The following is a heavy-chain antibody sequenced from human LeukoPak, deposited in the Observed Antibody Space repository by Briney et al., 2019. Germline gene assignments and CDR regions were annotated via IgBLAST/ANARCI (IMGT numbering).Heavy chain of an antibody. Sequence: GGSLRLSCAASGFTFRSNWMNWVRQAPGKGLEWVAHVQPDGSAKIYADSVKGRFTISRDNAKDSVYLQMNSLRVEDTAVYYCASDFFGWSSFGHWGQGTLVTVSS. J-gene: IGHJ1*01. CDR3: ASDFFGWSSFGH. V-gene: IGHV3-7*01. CDR2: VQPDGSAK. CDR1: GFTFRSNW. D-gene: IGHD6-19*01.